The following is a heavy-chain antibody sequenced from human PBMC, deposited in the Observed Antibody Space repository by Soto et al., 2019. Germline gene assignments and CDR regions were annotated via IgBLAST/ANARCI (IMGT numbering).Heavy chain of an antibody. CDR1: GGAFSSYA. Sequence: ASVKVSCKASGGAFSSYAISWVRQAPGQGLEWMGGIIPIFGTANYAQKFQGRVTITADKSTSTAYMELSSLRSEDTAVYYCARVAAAGTTAFDIWGQGTMVTVSS. J-gene: IGHJ3*02. V-gene: IGHV1-69*06. D-gene: IGHD6-13*01. CDR2: IIPIFGTA. CDR3: ARVAAAGTTAFDI.